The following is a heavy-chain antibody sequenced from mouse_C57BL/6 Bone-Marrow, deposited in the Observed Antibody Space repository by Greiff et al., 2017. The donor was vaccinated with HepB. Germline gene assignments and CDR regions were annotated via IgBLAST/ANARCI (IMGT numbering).Heavy chain of an antibody. Sequence: QVQLKESGAELARPGASVKMSCKASGYTFTSYTMHWVKQRPGQGLEWIGYINPSSGYTKYNQKFKDKATLTADKSSSTAYMQLSSLTSEDSAVYYCARRLWRAMDYWGQGTSVTVSS. D-gene: IGHD1-1*02. CDR3: ARRLWRAMDY. V-gene: IGHV1-4*01. J-gene: IGHJ4*01. CDR1: GYTFTSYT. CDR2: INPSSGYT.